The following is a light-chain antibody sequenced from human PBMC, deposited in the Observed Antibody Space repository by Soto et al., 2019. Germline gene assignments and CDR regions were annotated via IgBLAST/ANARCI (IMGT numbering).Light chain of an antibody. Sequence: QSALTQPASVSGSPGQSVTISCTETSSDVGSYNLVSWYQQHPGKAPKLMIYEDNKRPSGVSNRFSGSKSGNTASLTISGLQAEDEADYYCCSYADITTYVFGSGTKVTVL. CDR1: SSDVGSYNL. V-gene: IGLV2-23*01. CDR3: CSYADITTYV. CDR2: EDN. J-gene: IGLJ1*01.